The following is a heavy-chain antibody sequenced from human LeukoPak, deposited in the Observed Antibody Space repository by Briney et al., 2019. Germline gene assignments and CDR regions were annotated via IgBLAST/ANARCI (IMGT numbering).Heavy chain of an antibody. CDR2: ISSSSSYI. J-gene: IGHJ6*02. Sequence: PGGSLRLSCAASGFTFSSYWMHWVRQAPGKGLEWVSSISSSSSYIYYADSVKGRFTISRDNAKNSLYLQMNSLRAEDTAVYYCAREIYDFWSGYSSSMDVWGQGTTVTVSS. D-gene: IGHD3-3*01. CDR3: AREIYDFWSGYSSSMDV. CDR1: GFTFSSYW. V-gene: IGHV3-21*01.